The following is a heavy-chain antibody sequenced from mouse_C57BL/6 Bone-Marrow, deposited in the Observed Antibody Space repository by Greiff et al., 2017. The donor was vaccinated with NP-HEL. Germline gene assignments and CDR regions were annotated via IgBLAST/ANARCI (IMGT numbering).Heavy chain of an antibody. CDR1: GYTFTDYN. Sequence: VQLQQSGPELVKPGASVKIPCKASGYTFTDYNMDWVKQSHGKSLEWIGDINPNNGGTIYNQKFKGKATLTVDKSSSTAYMELRSLTSEDTAVYYCARPQYYGSSYWYFDVWGTGTTVTVSS. CDR2: INPNNGGT. V-gene: IGHV1-18*01. D-gene: IGHD1-1*01. CDR3: ARPQYYGSSYWYFDV. J-gene: IGHJ1*03.